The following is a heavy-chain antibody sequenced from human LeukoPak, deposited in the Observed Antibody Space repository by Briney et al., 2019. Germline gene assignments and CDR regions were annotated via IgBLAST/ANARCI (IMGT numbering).Heavy chain of an antibody. CDR2: INHSGST. CDR3: ARGRTIFGVVIHGGYNWFDP. D-gene: IGHD3-3*01. V-gene: IGHV4-34*01. J-gene: IGHJ5*02. Sequence: PSETLSLTCAVYGGSFSGYYWSWIRQLPGKGLEWIGEINHSGSTNYNPSLKSRVTISVDTSKNQFSLKLSSVTAADTAVYYCARGRTIFGVVIHGGYNWFDPWGQGTLVTVSS. CDR1: GGSFSGYY.